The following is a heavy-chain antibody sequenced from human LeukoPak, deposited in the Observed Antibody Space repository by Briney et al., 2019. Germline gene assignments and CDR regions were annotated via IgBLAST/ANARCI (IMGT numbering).Heavy chain of an antibody. V-gene: IGHV4-4*08. CDR1: GGSISSYY. CDR3: AREGPNSSGLDY. CDR2: IYTSGST. J-gene: IGHJ4*01. Sequence: SETLSLTCTVSGGSISSYYWSWIRQPPGKGLEWIGRIYTSGSTNYNPSLKSRVTISVDTSKNQFSLKLSSVTAPDTAVYYCAREGPNSSGLDYWGQGTLVTVSS. D-gene: IGHD3-22*01.